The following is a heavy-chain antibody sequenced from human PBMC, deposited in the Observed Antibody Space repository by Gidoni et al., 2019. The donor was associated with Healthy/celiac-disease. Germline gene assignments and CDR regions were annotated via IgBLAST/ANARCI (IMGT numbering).Heavy chain of an antibody. CDR1: GFSLSTSGVG. Sequence: QITLKESGPTLVKPTQTLTLTCTFSGFSLSTSGVGVGWIRQPPGKALEWLALIYWNDDKRYSPSLKSRLTITKDTSKNQVVLTMTNMDPVDTATYYCAHSKVAVAGISEYFQHWGQGTLVTVSS. V-gene: IGHV2-5*01. CDR2: IYWNDDK. D-gene: IGHD6-19*01. CDR3: AHSKVAVAGISEYFQH. J-gene: IGHJ1*01.